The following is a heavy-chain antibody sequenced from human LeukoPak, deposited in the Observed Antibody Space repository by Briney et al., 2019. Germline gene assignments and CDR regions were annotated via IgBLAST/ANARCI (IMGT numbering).Heavy chain of an antibody. CDR3: ARGYGSGSYYNPEYNWFDP. CDR1: GFTFTSYV. J-gene: IGHJ5*02. CDR2: IRGDGGST. D-gene: IGHD3-10*01. V-gene: IGHV3-23*01. Sequence: GGSLRLSCAASGFTFTSYVMSWVRQAPGKGLEWVSAIRGDGGSTYYADSVKGRFTISRDNSKNTLYLQMNSLRAEDTAAYYCARGYGSGSYYNPEYNWFDPWGQGTLVTVSS.